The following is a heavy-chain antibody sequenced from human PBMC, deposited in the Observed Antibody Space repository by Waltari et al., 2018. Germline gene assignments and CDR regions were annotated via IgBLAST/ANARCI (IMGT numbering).Heavy chain of an antibody. Sequence: QVQLQQWGAGLLKPSETLSLTCAVYGGSFSGYYWSWIRQPPGKGLEWIGDINHRGRTNYHPALKSRGNKTGSTAKNQFSLKLSSVTAADTAVYYCARSIAAFSKTHWFDPWGQGTLVTVSS. CDR3: ARSIAAFSKTHWFDP. D-gene: IGHD6-6*01. CDR1: GGSFSGYY. CDR2: INHRGRT. V-gene: IGHV4-34*01. J-gene: IGHJ5*02.